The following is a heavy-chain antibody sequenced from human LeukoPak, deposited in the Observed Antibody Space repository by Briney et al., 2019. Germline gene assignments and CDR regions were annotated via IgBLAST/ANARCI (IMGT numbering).Heavy chain of an antibody. J-gene: IGHJ4*02. CDR1: GCTFTSYD. V-gene: IGHV1-8*01. CDR3: ARALRLGSRGSFLGH. D-gene: IGHD2-15*01. CDR2: MNPNSGNT. Sequence: ASVKVSCKGSGCTFTSYDINWVRQATGQELEWMVWMNPNSGNTGYAQKFQGRVTMTRNTSISTAYMELSSLRSEDTAVYYCARALRLGSRGSFLGHWGQGSLVTVSS.